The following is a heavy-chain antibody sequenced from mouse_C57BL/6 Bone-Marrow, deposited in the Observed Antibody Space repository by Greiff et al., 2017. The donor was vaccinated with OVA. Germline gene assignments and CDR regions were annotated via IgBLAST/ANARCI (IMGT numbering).Heavy chain of an antibody. V-gene: IGHV10-1*01. D-gene: IGHD2-14*01. CDR2: IRSKSNNYAT. CDR3: VRQGYCYAMDY. J-gene: IGHJ4*01. Sequence: VMLVESGGGLVQPKGSLKLSCAASGFSFNTYAMNWVRQAPGKGLEWVARIRSKSNNYATYYAESVKDRFTISRDDSESMLYLQMNNLKTEDTAMYYCVRQGYCYAMDYWGQGTSVTVSS. CDR1: GFSFNTYA.